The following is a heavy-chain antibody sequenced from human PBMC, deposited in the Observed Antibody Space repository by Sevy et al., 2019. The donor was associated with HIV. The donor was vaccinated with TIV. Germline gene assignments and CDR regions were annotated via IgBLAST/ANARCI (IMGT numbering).Heavy chain of an antibody. CDR3: STRGGF. CDR2: IKSETYGGTA. D-gene: IGHD1-26*01. Sequence: GGSLRLSCAASGITFSNGWMSWIRQAPGKGLEWVGRIKSETYGGTADYAAPVKDRFTISRDDSKNTLYLQMNSLKTEDTAVYFCSTRGGFWGQGTVVTVSS. CDR1: GITFSNGW. V-gene: IGHV3-15*01. J-gene: IGHJ4*02.